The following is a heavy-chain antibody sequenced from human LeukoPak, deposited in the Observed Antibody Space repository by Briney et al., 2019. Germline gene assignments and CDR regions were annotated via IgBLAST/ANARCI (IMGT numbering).Heavy chain of an antibody. Sequence: GGSLRLSCAASGFTFSRYNMNWVRQAPGKGLEWVSYISSKNVIYYADSVKGRFTISRDNAKNSLYLQMNSLRAEDTAVYYCARPLESYYYMDVWGKGTTVTVSS. V-gene: IGHV3-48*04. D-gene: IGHD3-3*01. J-gene: IGHJ6*03. CDR2: ISSKNVI. CDR3: ARPLESYYYMDV. CDR1: GFTFSRYN.